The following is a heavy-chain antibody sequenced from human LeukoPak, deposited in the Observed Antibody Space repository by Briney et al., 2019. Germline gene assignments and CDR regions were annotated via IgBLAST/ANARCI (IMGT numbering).Heavy chain of an antibody. CDR3: ARGPNGLLWFGELYPWFDP. D-gene: IGHD3-10*01. J-gene: IGHJ5*02. CDR1: GGSFSGYY. Sequence: PSETLSLTCAVYGGSFSGYYWSWIRQPPGKGLEWIGEINHSGSTNYNPSLMSRVTISVDTSKNQFSLKLSSVTAADTAVYYCARGPNGLLWFGELYPWFDPWGQGTLVTVSS. CDR2: INHSGST. V-gene: IGHV4-34*01.